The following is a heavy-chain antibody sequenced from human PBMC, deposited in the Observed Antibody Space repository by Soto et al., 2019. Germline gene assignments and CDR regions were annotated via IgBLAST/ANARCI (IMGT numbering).Heavy chain of an antibody. D-gene: IGHD4-17*01. V-gene: IGHV1-46*01. CDR2: INPSGGST. Sequence: GASVKVSCKASGYTFISYYMHWVRQAPGQGLEWMGIINPSGGSTSYAQKFQGRVIMIRDTSTSTVYVGLSSLRSEDTAVYYCARGAGDSYGGNSDIYIDLRGQGTTLTVS. CDR3: ARGAGDSYGGNSDIYIDL. J-gene: IGHJ6*03. CDR1: GYTFISYY.